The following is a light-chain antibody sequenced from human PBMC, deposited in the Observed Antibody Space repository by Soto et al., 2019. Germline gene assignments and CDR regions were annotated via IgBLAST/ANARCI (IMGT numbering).Light chain of an antibody. CDR1: ISNIGNNY. CDR3: AAWDDTVRSYV. Sequence: QSVLTPPPSVSGTPGQRVTISCSGSISNIGNNYVYWFQQLPGTAPKVLSNRNDQRPSGVPDRFSGSKSGTSASLAISGLRSEDEAEYYCAAWDDTVRSYVFGTGTKVTVL. CDR2: RND. J-gene: IGLJ1*01. V-gene: IGLV1-47*01.